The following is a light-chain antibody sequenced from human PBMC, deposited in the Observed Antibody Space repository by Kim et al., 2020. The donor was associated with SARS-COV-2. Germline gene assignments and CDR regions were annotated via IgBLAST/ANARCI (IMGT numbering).Light chain of an antibody. CDR1: QDVSGY. CDR2: AAS. CDR3: QQYYSYPPT. V-gene: IGKV1-8*01. Sequence: ASTGDRVTITCRASQDVSGYVAWHQQKPGKAPKLLIYAASTLQSGVPSRFSGSGSGTDFTLTISCLQSEDFATYYCQQYYSYPPTFGQGTKVDIK. J-gene: IGKJ1*01.